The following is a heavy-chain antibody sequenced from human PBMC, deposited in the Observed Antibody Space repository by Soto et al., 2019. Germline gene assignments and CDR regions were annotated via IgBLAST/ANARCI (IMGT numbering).Heavy chain of an antibody. CDR1: GFTFSSYA. V-gene: IGHV3-23*01. D-gene: IGHD3-22*01. Sequence: GGSLRLSCAASGFTFSSYAMSWVRQAPGKGLEWVSAISGSGGSTYYADSVKGRFTISRDNSKNTLYLQMNSLRAEDTAVYYCAKDIRTDYYDSSGYYPQGFNPWGQGTLVTVSS. J-gene: IGHJ5*02. CDR2: ISGSGGST. CDR3: AKDIRTDYYDSSGYYPQGFNP.